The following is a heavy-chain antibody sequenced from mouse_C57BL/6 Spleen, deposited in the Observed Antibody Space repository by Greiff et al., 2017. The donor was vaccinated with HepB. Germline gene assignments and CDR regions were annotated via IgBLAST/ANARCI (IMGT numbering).Heavy chain of an antibody. CDR1: GYTFTSYW. CDR2: IYPSDSET. D-gene: IGHD2-5*01. J-gene: IGHJ3*01. V-gene: IGHV1-61*01. Sequence: QVQLQQPGAELVRPGSSVKLSCKASGYTFTSYWMDWVKQRPGQGLEWIGNIYPSDSETHYNQKFKDKATLTVDKSSSTAYMQLSSLTSEDSAVYYCARRRTIVTTGFAYWGQGTLVTVSA. CDR3: ARRRTIVTTGFAY.